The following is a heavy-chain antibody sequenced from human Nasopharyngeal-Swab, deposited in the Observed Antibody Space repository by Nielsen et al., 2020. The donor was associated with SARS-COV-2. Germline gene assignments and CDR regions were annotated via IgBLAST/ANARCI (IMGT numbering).Heavy chain of an antibody. J-gene: IGHJ4*02. CDR3: ARDKHPRDCSGGSSYLLDY. CDR2: INPSGGST. V-gene: IGHV1-46*01. D-gene: IGHD2-15*01. Sequence: WVRQAPGQGLEWMGIINPSGGSTSYAQKFQGRVTMTGDTSTSTVYMELSSLRSEDTAVYYCARDKHPRDCSGGSSYLLDYWGQGTLVTVSS.